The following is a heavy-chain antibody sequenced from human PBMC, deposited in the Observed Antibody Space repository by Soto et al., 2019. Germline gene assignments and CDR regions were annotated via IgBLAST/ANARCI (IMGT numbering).Heavy chain of an antibody. CDR3: ARVSNLNDAFDI. D-gene: IGHD1-7*01. CDR2: IYSGGST. CDR1: GFTVSSNY. J-gene: IGHJ3*02. Sequence: GGSLRLSCAASGFTVSSNYMSWVRQAPGKGLEWVSVIYSGGSTYYADSVKGRFTISRDNSKNTLYLQMNSLRAEDMAVYYCARVSNLNDAFDIWGQGTMVTVSS. V-gene: IGHV3-66*01.